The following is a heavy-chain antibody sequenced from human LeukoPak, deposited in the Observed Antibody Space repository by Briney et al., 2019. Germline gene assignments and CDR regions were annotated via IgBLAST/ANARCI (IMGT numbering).Heavy chain of an antibody. CDR3: AKGSDDSSGYYYRYYYYYMDV. Sequence: GGSLRLSCAASGFTFSSYGMHWVRQAPGKGLEWVAFIRYDGSNKYYADSVKGRFTISRDNSKNTLYLQMNSLRAEDTAVYYCAKGSDDSSGYYYRYYYYYMDVWGKGTTVTVSS. CDR2: IRYDGSNK. CDR1: GFTFSSYG. V-gene: IGHV3-30*02. D-gene: IGHD3-22*01. J-gene: IGHJ6*03.